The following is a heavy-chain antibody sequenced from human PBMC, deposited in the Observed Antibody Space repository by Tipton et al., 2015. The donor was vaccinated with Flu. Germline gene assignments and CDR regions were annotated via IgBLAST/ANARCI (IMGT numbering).Heavy chain of an antibody. V-gene: IGHV3-21*01. J-gene: IGHJ4*02. D-gene: IGHD1-26*01. CDR3: ARAIAGADSL. CDR1: GFTFSYYW. CDR2: ISSSSTYT. Sequence: SLRLSCGGSGFTFSYYWMSWVRQAPGKGLEWLASISSSSTYTYYADSAKGRFTISRDDAKNSLYLQMNSLRAEDTAVYYCARAIAGADSLWGQGTLVTVSS.